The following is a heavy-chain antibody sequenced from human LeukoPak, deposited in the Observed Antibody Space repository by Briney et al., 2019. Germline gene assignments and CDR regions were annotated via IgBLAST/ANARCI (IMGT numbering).Heavy chain of an antibody. J-gene: IGHJ3*02. CDR1: GYSFTSYW. CDR3: AGVAAAGSSTDAFDI. Sequence: LGESLKISCKGSGYSFTSYWIGWVRQMPGKGLEWMGIIYPGDSDTRYSPSFQGQVTISADKSISTAYLQWSSLKASDTAMYYCAGVAAAGSSTDAFDIWGQGTMVTVSS. V-gene: IGHV5-51*01. D-gene: IGHD6-13*01. CDR2: IYPGDSDT.